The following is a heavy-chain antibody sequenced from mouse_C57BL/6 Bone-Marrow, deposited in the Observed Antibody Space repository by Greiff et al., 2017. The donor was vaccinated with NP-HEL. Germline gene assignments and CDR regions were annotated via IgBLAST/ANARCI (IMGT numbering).Heavy chain of an antibody. D-gene: IGHD2-1*01. CDR3: AGRNYAWFAY. Sequence: VQLQQSGPELVKPGASVKISCKASGYTFTDYYMNWVKQSHGKSLEWIGDINPNNGGTSYNQKFKGKATLTVDKSSSTAYMERRSLTSEDSAVYYCAGRNYAWFAYWGQGTLVTVSA. CDR2: INPNNGGT. CDR1: GYTFTDYY. J-gene: IGHJ3*01. V-gene: IGHV1-26*01.